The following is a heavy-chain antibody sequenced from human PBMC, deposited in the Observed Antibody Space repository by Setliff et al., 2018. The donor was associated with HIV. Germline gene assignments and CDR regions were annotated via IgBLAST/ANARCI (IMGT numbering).Heavy chain of an antibody. CDR3: ARDHPPGY. Sequence: PGESLKISCAASGFTVSSHYMSWVRQAPGKGLEWVSIIYSAGNTYYADSVKGRFTVSRDNSKNTLYLQMSSLRAEDTAIYYCARDHPPGYWGQGTLVTVSS. J-gene: IGHJ4*02. CDR1: GFTVSSHY. V-gene: IGHV3-53*01. CDR2: IYSAGNT.